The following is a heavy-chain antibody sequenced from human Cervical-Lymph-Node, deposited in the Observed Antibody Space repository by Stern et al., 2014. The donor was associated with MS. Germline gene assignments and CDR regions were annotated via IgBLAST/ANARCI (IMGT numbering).Heavy chain of an antibody. CDR2: TKYDGSEK. V-gene: IGHV3-7*01. CDR1: GFIFSNSW. CDR3: AREGYCDY. Sequence: QLVESGGGLVQPGGSLRLSCAASGFIFSNSWMSWVRQAPGKGLEWVANTKYDGSEKNYVDPVKGRFTISRDNAKNPLYLQMNSLRAEDTAMYYCAREGYCDYWGQGTLVTVSS. D-gene: IGHD2-15*01. J-gene: IGHJ4*02.